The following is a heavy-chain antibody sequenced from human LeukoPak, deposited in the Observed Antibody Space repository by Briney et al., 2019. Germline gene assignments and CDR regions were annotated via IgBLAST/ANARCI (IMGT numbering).Heavy chain of an antibody. D-gene: IGHD6-13*01. CDR1: GGSISRGSYH. V-gene: IGHV4-61*02. J-gene: IGHJ4*02. CDR3: ARGGISYY. CDR2: FYTSGTP. Sequence: SQTLSLTCTVSGGSISRGSYHWNWIRQPAGKGLEWIGRFYTSGTPNYNPSLKSRVTILVDTSRNQFSLKLSAVTAADTALYYCARGGISYYWGQGILVTVSS.